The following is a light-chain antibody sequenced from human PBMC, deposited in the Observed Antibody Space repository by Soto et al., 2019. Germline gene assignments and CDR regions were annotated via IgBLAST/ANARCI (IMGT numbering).Light chain of an antibody. Sequence: EIVLTQSPGTLSLSPGERATLSCRASQRISNSYLAWYQQKPGQAPRLLLYDASSRATGIPDRVSGSGSGTDVPLTISRLEPEDFAVYYCQQYARPPFAFGQGNKVEIK. V-gene: IGKV3-20*01. CDR1: QRISNSY. J-gene: IGKJ2*01. CDR2: DAS. CDR3: QQYARPPFA.